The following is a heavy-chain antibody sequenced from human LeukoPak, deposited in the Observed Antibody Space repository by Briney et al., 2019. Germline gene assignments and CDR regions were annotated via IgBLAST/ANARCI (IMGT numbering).Heavy chain of an antibody. V-gene: IGHV4-59*01. J-gene: IGHJ6*03. CDR2: IYYSGST. CDR1: GGSISSYY. D-gene: IGHD4/OR15-4a*01. CDR3: ARELRGYYYYMDV. Sequence: PSETLSLTCTVSGGSISSYYWSWIRQPPGKGLEWIGYIYYSGSTNYNPSLKSRVTISVDTSKNQFSLKLSSVTAADTAVYYCARELRGYYYYMDVWGKGTTVIVSS.